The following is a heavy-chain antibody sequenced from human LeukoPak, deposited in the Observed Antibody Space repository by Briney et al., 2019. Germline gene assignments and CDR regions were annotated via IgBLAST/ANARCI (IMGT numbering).Heavy chain of an antibody. V-gene: IGHV1-18*04. CDR1: GYTFTGYY. CDR3: ARDSFYYDSSGYHYFDY. CDR2: ISAYNGNT. Sequence: ASVKVSCKASGYTFTGYYMHWVRQAPGQGLEWMGWISAYNGNTNYAQKLQGRVTMTTDTSTSTAYMELRSLRSDDTAVYYCARDSFYYDSSGYHYFDYWGQGTLVTVSS. D-gene: IGHD3-22*01. J-gene: IGHJ4*02.